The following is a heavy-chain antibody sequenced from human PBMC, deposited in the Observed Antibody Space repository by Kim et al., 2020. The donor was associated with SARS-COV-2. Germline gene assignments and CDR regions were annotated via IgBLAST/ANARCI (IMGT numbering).Heavy chain of an antibody. Sequence: SYADSVKGRFTISRDNAKNTLYLQMNSLRAEDTAVYYCAGNWNYRRAFDIWGQGTMVTVSS. J-gene: IGHJ3*02. D-gene: IGHD1-7*01. CDR3: AGNWNYRRAFDI. V-gene: IGHV3-74*01.